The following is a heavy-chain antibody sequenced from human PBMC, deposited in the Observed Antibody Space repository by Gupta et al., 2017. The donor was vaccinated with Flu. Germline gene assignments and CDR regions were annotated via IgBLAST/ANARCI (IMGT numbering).Heavy chain of an antibody. CDR1: GFTLSDSW. J-gene: IGHJ4*02. CDR3: ARNRGWEQFDY. V-gene: IGHV3-7*01. D-gene: IGHD3-10*01. CDR2: INQDGSTK. Sequence: EVQLVESGGGLVQPGGSLRLSCAASGFTLSDSWMNWVRQAPGKGVEWVANINQDGSTKNYVDSLKGRFTVSRDNAKNSLYLQMDSLRAEDTAVYFCARNRGWEQFDYWGQGTLVTVSS.